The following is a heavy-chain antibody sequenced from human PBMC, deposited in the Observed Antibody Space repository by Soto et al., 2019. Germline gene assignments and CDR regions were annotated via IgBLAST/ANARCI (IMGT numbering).Heavy chain of an antibody. D-gene: IGHD1-20*01. V-gene: IGHV2-5*01. Sequence: SGPTLVNPTQTLTLTCTFSGFSLSTGGVGVGWIRQPPGKAPEWLALIYWNDDKRYRPSLNSRLTITKDTSKNQVVLTMANMEPADTATYYCARSISGPRRFNGMDVWGQGTTVTVAS. CDR1: GFSLSTGGVG. J-gene: IGHJ6*02. CDR3: ARSISGPRRFNGMDV. CDR2: IYWNDDK.